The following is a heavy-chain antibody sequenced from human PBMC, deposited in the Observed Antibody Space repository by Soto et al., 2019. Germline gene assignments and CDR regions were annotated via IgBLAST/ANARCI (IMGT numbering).Heavy chain of an antibody. CDR2: IYYSGST. CDR1: VGSISSYY. CDR3: ARDLPSITIFGVVTPQYYFDY. D-gene: IGHD3-3*01. Sequence: PSETLSLTSTVSVGSISSYYWSWIRQPPGKGLEWIGYIYYSGSTNYNPSLKSRVTISVDTSKNQFSLKLSSVTAADTAVYYCARDLPSITIFGVVTPQYYFDYWGQGTLVTVSS. J-gene: IGHJ4*02. V-gene: IGHV4-59*01.